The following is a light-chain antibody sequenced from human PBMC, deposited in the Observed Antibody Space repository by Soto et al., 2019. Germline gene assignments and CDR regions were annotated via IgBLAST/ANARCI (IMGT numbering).Light chain of an antibody. V-gene: IGKV3-11*01. J-gene: IGKJ5*01. CDR3: QQRSNWAIT. Sequence: EIVLTQSPATLSLSPGERATLSCRASQSVSSYLAWYQQKPGQAPRLLIYDASNRATGIPARFSGSGYGTDFTLTISSLEPEDFAFYYCQQRSNWAITFGQGTRLEIK. CDR2: DAS. CDR1: QSVSSY.